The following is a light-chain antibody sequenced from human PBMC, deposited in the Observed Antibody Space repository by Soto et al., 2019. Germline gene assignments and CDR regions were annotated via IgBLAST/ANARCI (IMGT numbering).Light chain of an antibody. J-gene: IGLJ2*01. CDR2: EGS. CDR1: SYDVGSYNL. Sequence: QSVLTQPASVSGSPGQSITISCTGTSYDVGSYNLVSWYQQHPGEAPKLIIYEGSKRPSGVSYRFSASKSGNTASLTISGLQAEDEADYYCCSYAGNRTFGVLFGGGTKVTVL. V-gene: IGLV2-23*03. CDR3: CSYAGNRTFGVL.